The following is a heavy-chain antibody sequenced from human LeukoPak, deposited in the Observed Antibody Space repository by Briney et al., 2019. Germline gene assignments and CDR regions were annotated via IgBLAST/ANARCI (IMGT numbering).Heavy chain of an antibody. CDR1: GYTFTSYG. V-gene: IGHV7-4-1*02. J-gene: IGHJ4*02. D-gene: IGHD6-19*01. CDR3: ARGWRAIAVAGNLGY. Sequence: ASVKVSCKASGYTFTSYGISWMRQAPGPGLDWMGWINTNTGNPTYAQGFTGRFVFSLDTSVSTAYLQISSLKAEDTAVYYCARGWRAIAVAGNLGYWGQGTLVTVSS. CDR2: INTNTGNP.